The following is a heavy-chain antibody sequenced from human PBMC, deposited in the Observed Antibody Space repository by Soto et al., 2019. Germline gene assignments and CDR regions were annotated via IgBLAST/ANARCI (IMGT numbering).Heavy chain of an antibody. Sequence: QVQLVESGGGVVQPGTSLRLSCVGSGFTFRSYVIHWVRQAPGKGLEWVALTSYDGSNKDYGDSVKGRFTISRDNSRNTVDLQMDSLRREDTALYYCARWGTTGGLDVWGQGTLVSVSS. CDR3: ARWGTTGGLDV. V-gene: IGHV3-30*19. CDR1: GFTFRSYV. D-gene: IGHD3-16*01. J-gene: IGHJ1*01. CDR2: TSYDGSNK.